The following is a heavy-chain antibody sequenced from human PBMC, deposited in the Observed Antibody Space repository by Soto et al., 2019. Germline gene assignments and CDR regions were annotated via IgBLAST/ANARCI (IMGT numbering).Heavy chain of an antibody. Sequence: EVQLVESGGGLVQPGGSLRLSCAASGFIVSSNYMSWVRQAPGKGLEWVSVIYSGGSTYYADSVKGRFTISRDNSKNTLYLQMNSLRAEDTAVYYCARSDCSSTSCYVFDYWGQGTLVTVSS. V-gene: IGHV3-66*01. CDR3: ARSDCSSTSCYVFDY. J-gene: IGHJ4*02. CDR1: GFIVSSNY. CDR2: IYSGGST. D-gene: IGHD2-2*01.